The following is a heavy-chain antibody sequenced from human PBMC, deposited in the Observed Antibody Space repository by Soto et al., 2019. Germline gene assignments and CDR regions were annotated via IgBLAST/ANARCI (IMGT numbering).Heavy chain of an antibody. CDR1: GFTLSTYA. Sequence: GPCPSPSFAVTGFTLSTYAMHCVRQAPGKGQEWVAVIWYDGSNKYYADSVKGRFTISRDNSKNTLYLQMNSLRAEDTAVYDCARDGRAFDIWGQGTMVTVSS. CDR2: IWYDGSNK. CDR3: ARDGRAFDI. J-gene: IGHJ3*02. V-gene: IGHV3-33*01.